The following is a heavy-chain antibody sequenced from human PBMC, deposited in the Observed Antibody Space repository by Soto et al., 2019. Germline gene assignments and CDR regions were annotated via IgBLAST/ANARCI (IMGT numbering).Heavy chain of an antibody. V-gene: IGHV4-34*01. D-gene: IGHD6-19*01. CDR2: INHSGST. Sequence: SETLSLTCAVYGGSFSGYYWSWIRQPPGKGLEWIGEINHSGSTNYNPSLKSRVTISVDTSKNQFSLKLSSVTAADTAVYYCARGRTVAGIRGPGNYYYMDVWGKGTTVTVSS. CDR1: GGSFSGYY. J-gene: IGHJ6*03. CDR3: ARGRTVAGIRGPGNYYYMDV.